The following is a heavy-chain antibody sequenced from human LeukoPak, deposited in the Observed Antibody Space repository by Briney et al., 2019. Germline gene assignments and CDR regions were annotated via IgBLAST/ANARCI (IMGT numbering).Heavy chain of an antibody. Sequence: GGSLRLSCAASGFTFSTSALIWVRQAPGKGLEWVSGMSGSGDSTYYPDSVKGRFTISRDNSKNTLYLQMNSLRDDDTAVYYCSECRYNRSGCHGDYWGQGTLVTVSS. D-gene: IGHD6-19*01. J-gene: IGHJ4*02. CDR2: MSGSGDST. CDR1: GFTFSTSA. V-gene: IGHV3-23*01. CDR3: SECRYNRSGCHGDY.